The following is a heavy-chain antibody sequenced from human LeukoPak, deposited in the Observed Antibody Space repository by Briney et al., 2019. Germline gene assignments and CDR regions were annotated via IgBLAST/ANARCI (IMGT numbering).Heavy chain of an antibody. CDR1: GVSISSYY. CDR3: ARSLSGVTRAFDY. Sequence: SETLSLTCTVSGVSISSYYWSWIRQPPEKGLEWIGYIYYSGTTNYDPSVKSRVTISVDTSKNQFPLKLSSVTAADTAVYYCARSLSGVTRAFDYWGQGTLVTVSS. D-gene: IGHD4-11*01. J-gene: IGHJ4*02. CDR2: IYYSGTT. V-gene: IGHV4-59*08.